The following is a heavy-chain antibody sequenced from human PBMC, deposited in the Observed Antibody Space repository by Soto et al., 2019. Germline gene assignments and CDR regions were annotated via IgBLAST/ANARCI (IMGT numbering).Heavy chain of an antibody. D-gene: IGHD2-15*01. CDR2: IIPIFGTA. V-gene: IGHV1-69*13. CDR1: GGTFSSYA. Sequence: GASVKVSCKASGGTFSSYAISWVRQAPGQGLEWMGGIIPIFGTANYAQKFQGRVTITADESTSTAYMELSSLRSEDTAVYYCARVGSGGSFIDYWGQGTLVTVSS. J-gene: IGHJ4*02. CDR3: ARVGSGGSFIDY.